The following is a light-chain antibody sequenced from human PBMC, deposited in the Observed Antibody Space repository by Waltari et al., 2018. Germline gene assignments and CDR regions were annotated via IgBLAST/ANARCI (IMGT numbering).Light chain of an antibody. CDR1: SIALGRCEF. Sequence: QSALTQPASVSGSPGQSVPLSRTGASIALGRCEFVSWYQQPPGNAPKLIICDVSKRPSGVSDRFSGSKSGDTASLTISGLQFEDEADYYCCSYAGNYIWVFGGGTRLTVL. V-gene: IGLV2-23*02. CDR2: DVS. J-gene: IGLJ3*02. CDR3: CSYAGNYIWV.